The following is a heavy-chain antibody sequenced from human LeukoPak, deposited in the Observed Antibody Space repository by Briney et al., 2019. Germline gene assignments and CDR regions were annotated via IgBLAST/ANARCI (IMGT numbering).Heavy chain of an antibody. V-gene: IGHV4-61*02. J-gene: IGHJ4*02. CDR1: GGSISSSSYY. CDR2: MYASGSI. Sequence: SETLSLTCTVSGGSISSSSYYWNWIRQPAGKRLEWIGRMYASGSINYNPSLKSRVTMSVDTSKNQFSLKLSFVTAADTAVYYCARGASGYPDYWGQGTLVTVSS. D-gene: IGHD3-22*01. CDR3: ARGASGYPDY.